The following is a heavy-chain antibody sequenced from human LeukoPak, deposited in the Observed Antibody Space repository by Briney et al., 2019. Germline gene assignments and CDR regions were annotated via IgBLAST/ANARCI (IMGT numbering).Heavy chain of an antibody. J-gene: IGHJ4*02. CDR3: ARGPRGDLDY. CDR2: IYYSGST. CDR1: GYSISSGYY. Sequence: SETLSLTCTVSGYSISSGYYWGWIRQPPGKGLEWIGYIYYSGSTNYNPSLKSRVTISVDTSKNQFSLKLSSVTAADTAVYYCARGPRGDLDYWGQGTLVTVSS. D-gene: IGHD3-16*01. V-gene: IGHV4-61*01.